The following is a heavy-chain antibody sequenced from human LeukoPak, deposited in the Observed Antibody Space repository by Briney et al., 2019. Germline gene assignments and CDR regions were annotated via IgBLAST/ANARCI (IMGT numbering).Heavy chain of an antibody. CDR2: ISYDGRNK. Sequence: GGSLRLSCAASGFTFSNYAIHRVRQAPGKGLEWVAIISYDGRNKYYADSVKGRFTISRDNSKNTLYLQMNSLRAEDTAVYYCARDHSKYYFDYWGQGTLVTVSS. CDR3: ARDHSKYYFDY. J-gene: IGHJ4*02. V-gene: IGHV3-30*04. CDR1: GFTFSNYA.